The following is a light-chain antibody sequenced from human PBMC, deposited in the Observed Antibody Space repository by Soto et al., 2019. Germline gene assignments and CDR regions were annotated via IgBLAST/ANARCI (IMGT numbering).Light chain of an antibody. V-gene: IGKV4-1*01. CDR1: QSVLYSSNNKNY. CDR3: QQYYSTPLT. J-gene: IGKJ2*01. Sequence: DIVMTQSPDSLAVSLGERATINCKSSQSVLYSSNNKNYVAWYQQKPGQPPKLLIYWASTRESGVPDRFSGNGSGTDFTLTFRSLQAEDVAVYSCQQYYSTPLTFRQGTKLELK. CDR2: WAS.